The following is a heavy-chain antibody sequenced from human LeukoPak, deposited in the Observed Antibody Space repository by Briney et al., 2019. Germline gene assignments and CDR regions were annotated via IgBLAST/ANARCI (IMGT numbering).Heavy chain of an antibody. CDR1: GGSISSSSYY. J-gene: IGHJ5*02. D-gene: IGHD2-15*01. V-gene: IGHV4-39*01. CDR3: ARGRGYCSGGTCFNWFDP. CDR2: IYYSGST. Sequence: KPSETLSLTCTVSGGSISSSSYYWGWIRQPPGKGLEWIGSIYYSGSTYYNPSLKSRVTIPVDTSKNQFSLKLSSVTAADTAVYYCARGRGYCSGGTCFNWFDPWGQGTLVTVSS.